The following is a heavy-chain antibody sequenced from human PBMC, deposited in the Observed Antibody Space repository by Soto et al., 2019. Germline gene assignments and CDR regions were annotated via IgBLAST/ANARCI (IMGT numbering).Heavy chain of an antibody. CDR3: AKVFLSRRHY. J-gene: IGHJ4*02. CDR2: INYSGGYT. V-gene: IGHV3-23*01. CDR1: GFTFSSYA. D-gene: IGHD1-1*01. Sequence: GGSLRLSCAASGFTFSSYAMAWVRQAPGKGLEWVSTINYSGGYTFYADSVKGRFTISRDNSKNSLYLQMNSLRAEDTAVYYCAKVFLSRRHYWGQGTLVTVSS.